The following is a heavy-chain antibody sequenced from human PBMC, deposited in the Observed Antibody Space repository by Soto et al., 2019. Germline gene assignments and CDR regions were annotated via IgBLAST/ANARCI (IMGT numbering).Heavy chain of an antibody. CDR1: GYTFTGYY. CDR3: AREEGTTGTTGCWFDP. D-gene: IGHD1-1*01. J-gene: IGHJ5*02. V-gene: IGHV1-2*02. Sequence: QVQLVQSGAEVKKPGASVKVSCKASGYTFTGYYMHWVRQAPGQGLEWMGWINPNSGGTNYAQKFQGRVTMTRDTSISTAYMELSWLGSDDTAVYYCAREEGTTGTTGCWFDPWGQGTLVTVSS. CDR2: INPNSGGT.